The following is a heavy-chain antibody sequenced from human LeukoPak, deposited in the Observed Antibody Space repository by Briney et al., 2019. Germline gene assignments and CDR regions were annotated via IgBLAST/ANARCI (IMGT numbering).Heavy chain of an antibody. J-gene: IGHJ4*02. V-gene: IGHV4-4*07. Sequence: PSETLSLTCTVSGGSISSYYWSWIRQPAGKGLEWIGRIYTSGSTNYHPSLKSRVTMSVDTSKNQFSLKLSSVTAADTAVYYCARLRQNFFGVAFDYWGQGALVTVSS. CDR2: IYTSGST. CDR1: GGSISSYY. CDR3: ARLRQNFFGVAFDY. D-gene: IGHD3-3*01.